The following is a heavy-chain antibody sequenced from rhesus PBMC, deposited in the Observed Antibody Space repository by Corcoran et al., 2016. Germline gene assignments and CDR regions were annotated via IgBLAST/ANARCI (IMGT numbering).Heavy chain of an antibody. CDR3: ARDLASSGSDY. D-gene: IGHD6-31*01. J-gene: IGHJ4*01. CDR1: GASISSYW. V-gene: IGHV4-80*01. CDR2: INSESGNT. Sequence: QVQLQESGPGLVKPSETLSLTCAVSGASISSYWWSWIRQPPGKGLEWIGEINSESGNTSSNPSLKSRVTISKDASKNQFSLKLSSVTAADTAVYYCARDLASSGSDYWGQGVLVTVSS.